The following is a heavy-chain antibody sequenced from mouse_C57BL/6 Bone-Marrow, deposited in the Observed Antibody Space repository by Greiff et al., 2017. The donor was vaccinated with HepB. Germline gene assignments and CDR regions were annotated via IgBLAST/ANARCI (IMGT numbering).Heavy chain of an antibody. D-gene: IGHD1-1*01. Sequence: DVQLVESGGGLVKPGGSLKLSCAASGFTFSDYGMHWVRQAPEKGLEWVAYISSGSSTIYYADTVKGRFTISRDNAKNTLFLQMTSLRSEDTAMYYCAREDYGDYAMDYWGQGTSVTVSS. CDR1: GFTFSDYG. J-gene: IGHJ4*01. CDR2: ISSGSSTI. V-gene: IGHV5-17*01. CDR3: AREDYGDYAMDY.